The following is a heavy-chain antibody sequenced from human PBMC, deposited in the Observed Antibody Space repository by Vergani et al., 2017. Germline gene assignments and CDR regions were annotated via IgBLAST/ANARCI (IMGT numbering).Heavy chain of an antibody. Sequence: QVQVVQSGAEVKKSGASVKVSCKTSGYTFSNYYMHWVRQAPGQGLEWMGIINPSGGHTNYAQKFQGRVTMTRGTSTSTVYMELSSLRSEDTAVYYCASGDYGILTGFRYWGQGTLVTVSA. D-gene: IGHD3-9*01. CDR1: GYTFSNYY. J-gene: IGHJ4*02. CDR2: INPSGGHT. V-gene: IGHV1-46*03. CDR3: ASGDYGILTGFRY.